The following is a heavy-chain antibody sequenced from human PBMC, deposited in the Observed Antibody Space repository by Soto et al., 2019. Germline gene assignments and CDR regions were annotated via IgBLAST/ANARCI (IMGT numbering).Heavy chain of an antibody. V-gene: IGHV4-31*03. D-gene: IGHD3-10*01. Sequence: QVQLQESGPGLVKPSQTLSLTCIVSGGSISDGGYYWSWIRQHPGKGLEWIGYISYSGKTYYNPSLKSRISISVDTSKNQFSLEMTSVTAADTAVYYCGRASLWFGAYYYNMDIWCQGTTVTVSS. CDR2: ISYSGKT. CDR3: GRASLWFGAYYYNMDI. CDR1: GGSISDGGYY. J-gene: IGHJ6*02.